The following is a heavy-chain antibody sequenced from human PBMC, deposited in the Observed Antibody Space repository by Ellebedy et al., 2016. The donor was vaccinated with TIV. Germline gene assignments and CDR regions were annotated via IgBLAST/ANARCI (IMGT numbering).Heavy chain of an antibody. J-gene: IGHJ3*02. Sequence: GESLKISCKGSGYSFTSYWISWVRQMPGKGLEWMGRIDPSDSYTNYSPSFQGHVTISADKSISTAYLQWRSLKASDTAVYYCSSPNPLSCWFIGGPTKNDAFDIWGQGTMVTVSS. V-gene: IGHV5-10-1*01. CDR1: GYSFTSYW. CDR2: IDPSDSYT. CDR3: SSPNPLSCWFIGGPTKNDAFDI. D-gene: IGHD6-19*01.